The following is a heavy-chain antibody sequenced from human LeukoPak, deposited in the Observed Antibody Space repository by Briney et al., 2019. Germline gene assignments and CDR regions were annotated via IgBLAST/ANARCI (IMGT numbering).Heavy chain of an antibody. J-gene: IGHJ3*02. Sequence: PGGSLRLSCAASGFSFSSYTMNWLRQAPGKGLEWVSHIYSSDTTYADSVKGRFTISRDNAKNSLYLQMNSLRDEDTAVYYCARDLHYAFDIWGQGTMVTASS. CDR1: GFSFSSYT. CDR3: ARDLHYAFDI. V-gene: IGHV3-48*02. CDR2: IYSSDTT. D-gene: IGHD3-10*01.